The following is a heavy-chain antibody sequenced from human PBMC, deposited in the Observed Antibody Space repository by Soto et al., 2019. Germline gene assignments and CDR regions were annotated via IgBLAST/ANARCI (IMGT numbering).Heavy chain of an antibody. CDR1: GFTFSSYS. CDR2: ISSSSSYI. J-gene: IGHJ6*02. CDR3: ASMCYCTTVTFNYFYYCMDV. D-gene: IGHD2-8*01. V-gene: IGHV3-21*01. Sequence: PGGSLRLSCAASGFTFSSYSMNWVRQAPRKGLEWVSSISSSSSYIYYADSVKGRFTISRDNAKNSLDLQMNGLRAEDTAVHYCASMCYCTTVTFNYFYYCMDVWGQGNTDTVSS.